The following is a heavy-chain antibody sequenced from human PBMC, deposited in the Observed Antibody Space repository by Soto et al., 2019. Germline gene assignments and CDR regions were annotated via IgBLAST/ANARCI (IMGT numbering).Heavy chain of an antibody. Sequence: QVQLVQSGAEVKTPGSSVKVSCKASGGMFYSSAINWVRQAPGQGLEWMGGIVPMNGSPKYAQEFQGRITITADASTRTAYMELTSLRSEDTAVYYCAGTYDTSGDYPYYFEYWGQGTLVTVSS. CDR2: IVPMNGSP. V-gene: IGHV1-69*01. D-gene: IGHD3-22*01. CDR3: AGTYDTSGDYPYYFEY. J-gene: IGHJ4*02. CDR1: GGMFYSSA.